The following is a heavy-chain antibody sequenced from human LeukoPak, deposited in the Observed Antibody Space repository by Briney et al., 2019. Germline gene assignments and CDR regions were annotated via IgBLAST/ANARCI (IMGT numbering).Heavy chain of an antibody. D-gene: IGHD3-22*01. V-gene: IGHV4-34*01. Sequence: TSETLSLTCAVYGGSFSGYYWSWIRQPPGKGLEWIGEINHSGSTNYNPSLKSRVTISVDTSKNQFSLELSSVTAADTAVYYCARGRQDVTMIVVVMTAVSYYLDVWGKGTPITVS. CDR2: INHSGST. CDR3: ARGRQDVTMIVVVMTAVSYYLDV. J-gene: IGHJ6*03. CDR1: GGSFSGYY.